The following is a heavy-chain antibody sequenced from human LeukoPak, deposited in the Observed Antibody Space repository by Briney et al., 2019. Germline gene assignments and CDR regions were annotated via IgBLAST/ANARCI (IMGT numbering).Heavy chain of an antibody. CDR3: ARAPLYDYSYSGSYYDY. CDR1: GYTFTSYG. CDR2: ISAYNGNT. J-gene: IGHJ4*02. V-gene: IGHV1-18*01. D-gene: IGHD1-26*01. Sequence: GASVKVSCKASGYTFTSYGISWVRQAPGQGLEWMGWISAYNGNTNYAQKLQGRVTMTTDTSTSTAYMELRSLRSDDTAVYYCARAPLYDYSYSGSYYDYWGQGTLVTVSS.